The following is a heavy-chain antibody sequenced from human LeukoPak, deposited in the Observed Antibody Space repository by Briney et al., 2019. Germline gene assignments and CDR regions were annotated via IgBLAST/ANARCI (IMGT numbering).Heavy chain of an antibody. CDR1: GGTFSSYA. Sequence: ASVKVSCKASGGTFSSYAISWVRQAPGQGLEWMGGIIPIFGTANYARKFQGRVTITADESTSTAYMEPSSLRSEDTAVYYCARYSDGVFDYWGQGTLVTVSS. D-gene: IGHD2-15*01. V-gene: IGHV1-69*13. J-gene: IGHJ4*02. CDR2: IIPIFGTA. CDR3: ARYSDGVFDY.